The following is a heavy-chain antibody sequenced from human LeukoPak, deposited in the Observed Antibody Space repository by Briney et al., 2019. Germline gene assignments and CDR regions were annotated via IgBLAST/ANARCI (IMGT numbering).Heavy chain of an antibody. Sequence: SETLSLTCTVSGGSVRSGSYYWSWIRQPPGKGLEWIGYIYYSGSTNYNPSLRSRVTISVDTSKNQFSLKLSSVTAADTAVYYCARGGNAFDIWGQGTMVTVSS. V-gene: IGHV4-61*01. CDR1: GGSVRSGSYY. D-gene: IGHD1-26*01. CDR2: IYYSGST. J-gene: IGHJ3*02. CDR3: ARGGNAFDI.